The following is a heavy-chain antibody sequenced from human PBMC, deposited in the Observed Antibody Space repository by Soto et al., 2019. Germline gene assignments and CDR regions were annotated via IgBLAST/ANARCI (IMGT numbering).Heavy chain of an antibody. Sequence: PGGSLRLSCAVSKVTFSTYSFNWVRQAPGKGLEWVSGISSTSGHIFYADSVRGRFTISRDNARNTLYLQMNSLSVEDTALYYCARDLGTGWSLDHWGQGILVTVSS. CDR2: ISSTSGHI. V-gene: IGHV3-21*01. D-gene: IGHD6-19*01. J-gene: IGHJ4*02. CDR1: KVTFSTYS. CDR3: ARDLGTGWSLDH.